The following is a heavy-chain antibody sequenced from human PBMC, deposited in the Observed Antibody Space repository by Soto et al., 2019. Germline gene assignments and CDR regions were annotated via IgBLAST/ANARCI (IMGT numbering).Heavy chain of an antibody. Sequence: QVQLVESGGGVVQPGRSLRLSCAASGFTFSSYGMHWVRQAPGKGLEWVAVLWYDGSNKYYADSVKGRFTISRDNSKNTLDLQMNSLRAEDTAVYYCARDKGGEWYYYYGMDVWGQGTTVTVSS. CDR2: LWYDGSNK. J-gene: IGHJ6*02. D-gene: IGHD4-17*01. CDR1: GFTFSSYG. CDR3: ARDKGGEWYYYYGMDV. V-gene: IGHV3-33*01.